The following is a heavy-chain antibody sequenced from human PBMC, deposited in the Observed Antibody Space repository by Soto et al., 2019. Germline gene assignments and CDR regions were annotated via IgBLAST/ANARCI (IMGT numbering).Heavy chain of an antibody. Sequence: EVQLVESGGGLVQPGGSLKLSCAASGFTFSGAAIHWVRQASGKGLEWVGRIRSKAKDYATAYTESVKGRFTISRDDSKYPAYLQMNSLKTDGTAMYYCSTLGEWGSYSGYWGQGTLVTVSS. D-gene: IGHD3-16*01. J-gene: IGHJ4*02. CDR3: STLGEWGSYSGY. V-gene: IGHV3-73*02. CDR2: IRSKAKDYAT. CDR1: GFTFSGAA.